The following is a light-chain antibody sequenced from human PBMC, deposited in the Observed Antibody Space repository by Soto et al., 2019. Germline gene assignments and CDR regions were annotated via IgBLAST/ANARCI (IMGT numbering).Light chain of an antibody. V-gene: IGLV2-14*01. CDR3: NSYTTSNTRQIV. CDR1: SSDVGGYNY. J-gene: IGLJ1*01. CDR2: DVS. Sequence: QSVLTQPASVSGSPGQSITISCTGTSSDVGGYNYVSWYQQHPGKAPKFMIYDVSNRPSGVSTRFPGSKSGNTASLTISGLQAEDEADYYCNSYTTSNTRQIVFGTGTKVTV.